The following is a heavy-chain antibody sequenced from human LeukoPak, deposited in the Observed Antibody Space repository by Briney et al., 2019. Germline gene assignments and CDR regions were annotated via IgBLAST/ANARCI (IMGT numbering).Heavy chain of an antibody. J-gene: IGHJ5*02. CDR3: AREGAVARDWFDP. V-gene: IGHV1-2*02. CDR2: INPNSGGT. CDR1: GYTFTGYY. Sequence: ASVKVSCKASGYTFTGYYMHWVRQAPGQGLEWMGWINPNSGGTNYAQKFQGRVTMTRDTSISTAYMELSRLRSGDTAVYYCAREGAVARDWFDPWGQGTLVTVSS. D-gene: IGHD6-19*01.